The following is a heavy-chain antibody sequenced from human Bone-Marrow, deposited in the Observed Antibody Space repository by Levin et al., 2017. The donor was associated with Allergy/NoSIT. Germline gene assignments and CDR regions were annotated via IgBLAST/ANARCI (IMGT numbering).Heavy chain of an antibody. D-gene: IGHD3-22*01. CDR2: ISSSSSTI. J-gene: IGHJ6*02. V-gene: IGHV3-48*02. Sequence: GESLKISCAASGFTFSSYSMNWVRQAPGKGLEWVSYISSSSSTIYYADSVKGRFTISRDNAKNSLYLQMNSLRDEDTAVYYCARDLYDSSGYYYYYYYGMDVWGQGTTVTVSS. CDR3: ARDLYDSSGYYYYYYYGMDV. CDR1: GFTFSSYS.